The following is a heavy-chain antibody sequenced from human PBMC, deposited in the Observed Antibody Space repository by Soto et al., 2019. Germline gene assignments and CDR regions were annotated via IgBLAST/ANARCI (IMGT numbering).Heavy chain of an antibody. Sequence: GGSLRLSCAASGFTFSTYWMSWVRQAPGRGLEWVATISGSGGGKYYADSVKGRFTISRDNSKNTLYLQMNSLRAEDTAVYYCATFMITFGGVIVPQFEDGMDVWGQGTTVTVSS. J-gene: IGHJ6*02. CDR3: ATFMITFGGVIVPQFEDGMDV. CDR1: GFTFSTYW. V-gene: IGHV3-23*01. CDR2: ISGSGGGK. D-gene: IGHD3-16*02.